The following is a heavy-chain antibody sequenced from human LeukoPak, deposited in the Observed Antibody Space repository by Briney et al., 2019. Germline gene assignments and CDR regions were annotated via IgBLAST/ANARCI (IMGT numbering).Heavy chain of an antibody. J-gene: IGHJ4*02. CDR3: ARWILTDY. V-gene: IGHV3-30*04. CDR1: GFTFSSYA. D-gene: IGHD3-9*01. Sequence: PGRSLRLSCTASGFTFSSYAMHWVRQAPAKGLEWVAVISYDGSNKYYADSVKGRFTISRDNSKNTLYLQMNSLRAEDTAVYYCARWILTDYWGQGTLVTVSS. CDR2: ISYDGSNK.